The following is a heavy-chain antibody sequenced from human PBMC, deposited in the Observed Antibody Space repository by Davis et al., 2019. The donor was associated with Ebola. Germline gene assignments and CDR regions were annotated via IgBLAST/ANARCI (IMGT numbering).Heavy chain of an antibody. J-gene: IGHJ2*01. V-gene: IGHV4-59*11. Sequence: SETLSLPSTISGGVIGSHIWSWIRQPPGKGLEWIGYIHYSGTTNYNSSLKSRGTISMDTSKTRFSLKLTSVTAADTAVYYCARRHYYDGNWYFDLWGRGTLVTVSS. D-gene: IGHD3-22*01. CDR1: GGVIGSHI. CDR3: ARRHYYDGNWYFDL. CDR2: IHYSGTT.